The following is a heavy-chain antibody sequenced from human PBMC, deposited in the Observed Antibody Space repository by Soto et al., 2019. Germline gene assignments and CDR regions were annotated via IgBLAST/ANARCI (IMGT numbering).Heavy chain of an antibody. CDR2: IITFVGKA. V-gene: IGHV1-69*08. CDR3: ARVTGGHYSGGNYMDV. J-gene: IGHJ6*03. CDR1: VGTLSSYS. Sequence: QVQLVQSGPEVKKPGSSVKVSCKTSVGTLSSYSISWVRQAPGQGLEWVGRIITFVGKANVAQQFQGRVTITADRSTDTTYMELRRLTSDDTAVYYCARVTGGHYSGGNYMDVWGTGTTVTVSS. D-gene: IGHD2-8*02.